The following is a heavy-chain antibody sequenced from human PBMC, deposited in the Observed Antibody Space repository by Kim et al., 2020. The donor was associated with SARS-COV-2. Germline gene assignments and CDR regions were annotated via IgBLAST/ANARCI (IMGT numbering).Heavy chain of an antibody. J-gene: IGHJ4*02. Sequence: GESLKISCQGSGYSFIAYWIAWVRQMPGKGLVWMGIISPDDPNIRYSPSFQGQVSLVVDKSINTAYLYWSSLKASDTAMYYCARSDSSGFAYWGKGTQV. D-gene: IGHD3-22*01. V-gene: IGHV5-51*01. CDR3: ARSDSSGFAY. CDR2: ISPDDPNI. CDR1: GYSFIAYW.